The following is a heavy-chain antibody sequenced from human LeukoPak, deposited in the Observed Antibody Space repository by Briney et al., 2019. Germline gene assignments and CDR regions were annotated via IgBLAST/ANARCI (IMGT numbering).Heavy chain of an antibody. V-gene: IGHV3-23*01. CDR2: ISGSGGST. J-gene: IGHJ4*02. D-gene: IGHD1-26*01. CDR1: GFTFSSYA. CDR3: AKGLQWELPFDY. Sequence: PGGSLRLSCAPSGFTFSSYAMSWVRQAPGKGLEWVSSISGSGGSTYYADSVKGRFTISRDNSKNTLYVQMNSLRAEDTAVYSCAKGLQWELPFDYWGQGTLVTVSS.